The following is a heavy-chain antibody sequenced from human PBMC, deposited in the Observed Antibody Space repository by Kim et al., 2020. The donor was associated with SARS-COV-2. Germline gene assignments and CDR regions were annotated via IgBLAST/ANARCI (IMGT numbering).Heavy chain of an antibody. D-gene: IGHD5-12*01. CDR3: ARGSYEGWFDP. Sequence: TNYNPSLKSRVTISVDTSKNQFSLKLSSVTAADTAVYYCARGSYEGWFDPWGQGTLVTVSS. J-gene: IGHJ5*02. V-gene: IGHV4-34*01. CDR2: T.